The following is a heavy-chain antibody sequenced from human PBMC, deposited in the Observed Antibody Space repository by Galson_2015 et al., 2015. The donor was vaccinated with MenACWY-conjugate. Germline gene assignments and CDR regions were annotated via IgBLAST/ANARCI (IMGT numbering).Heavy chain of an antibody. CDR3: ARDRGAWPKCAFDI. Sequence: SLRLSCAASGFTFSNYGMHWVRQAPGKGLEWVAVMWDDGSNQYYPDSVKGRFTISRDNSKNTLYLQMDSLRPDDTAVYYCARDRGAWPKCAFDIWGQGTMVTVSS. CDR2: MWDDGSNQ. V-gene: IGHV3-33*01. CDR1: GFTFSNYG. J-gene: IGHJ3*02. D-gene: IGHD3-10*01.